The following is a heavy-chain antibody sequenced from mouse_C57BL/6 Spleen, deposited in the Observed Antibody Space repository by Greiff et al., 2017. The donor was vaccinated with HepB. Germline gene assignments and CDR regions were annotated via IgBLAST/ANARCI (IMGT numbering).Heavy chain of an antibody. D-gene: IGHD2-4*01. Sequence: EVKLVESGGGLVQPGGSMKLSCVASGFTFSNYWMNWVRQSPEKGLEWVAQIRLKSDNYATHYAESVKGRFTISRDDSKSSVYLQMNNLRAEDTGIYYCTGPYDSWYFDVWGTGTTVTVSS. V-gene: IGHV6-3*01. CDR1: GFTFSNYW. J-gene: IGHJ1*03. CDR2: IRLKSDNYAT. CDR3: TGPYDSWYFDV.